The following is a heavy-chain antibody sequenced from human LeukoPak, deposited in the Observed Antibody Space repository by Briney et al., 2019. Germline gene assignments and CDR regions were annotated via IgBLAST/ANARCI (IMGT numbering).Heavy chain of an antibody. V-gene: IGHV3-30*03. D-gene: IGHD1-26*01. CDR2: ISYDGSET. CDR3: ARSREWELLSSFDS. J-gene: IGHJ4*02. CDR1: GFTFRSHG. Sequence: GGSLRLSCAASGFTFRSHGIHWVRQAPGKGLECVALISYDGSETYYVDSVRGRFTISRDNSKDTVDLHMSSLRADDTAVYYCARSREWELLSSFDSWGQGTLVTVSS.